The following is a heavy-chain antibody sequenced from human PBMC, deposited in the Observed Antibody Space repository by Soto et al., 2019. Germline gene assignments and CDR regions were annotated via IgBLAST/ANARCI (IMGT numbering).Heavy chain of an antibody. J-gene: IGHJ3*02. CDR1: GFSLSAFS. D-gene: IGHD2-2*02. Sequence: PGGSLRLSCASSGFSLSAFSMNWVRQAPGKGLEWVSYISSTSSTIYYGDSVKGRFTISRDNAKNSLYLQMNSLRDEDTAVYYCAREGGRHCSPTRCYNAFDIWGQGTMVTVSS. CDR2: ISSTSSTI. CDR3: AREGGRHCSPTRCYNAFDI. V-gene: IGHV3-48*02.